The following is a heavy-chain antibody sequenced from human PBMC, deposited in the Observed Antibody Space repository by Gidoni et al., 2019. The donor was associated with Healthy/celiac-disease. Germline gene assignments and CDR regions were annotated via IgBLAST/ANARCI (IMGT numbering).Heavy chain of an antibody. J-gene: IGHJ5*02. CDR3: AKDEREPRPNWFDP. D-gene: IGHD1-26*01. V-gene: IGHV3-23*01. Sequence: EVQLLESGGGLVQPAGSLRLSWAASGSTFSSYAMSWVRQAPGKGLEWVSAISGSGGSTYYADSVKSRFTISRDNSKNTLYLQMNSLRAEDTAVYYCAKDEREPRPNWFDPWGQGTLVTVSS. CDR1: GSTFSSYA. CDR2: ISGSGGST.